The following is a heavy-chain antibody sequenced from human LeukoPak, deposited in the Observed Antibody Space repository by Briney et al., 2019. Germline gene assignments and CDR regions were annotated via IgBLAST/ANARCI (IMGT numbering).Heavy chain of an antibody. J-gene: IGHJ3*02. V-gene: IGHV1-69*13. CDR3: ARESPRYRYGTQHDAFDI. Sequence: ASVKVSCKASGGTFSRYAISWVREAPGQVLEWMGGIIPIFGTANYAQKFQGRVTITADESTSTAYMELSSLRSEDTAVYYCARESPRYRYGTQHDAFDIWGQGTMVTVSS. D-gene: IGHD5-18*01. CDR2: IIPIFGTA. CDR1: GGTFSRYA.